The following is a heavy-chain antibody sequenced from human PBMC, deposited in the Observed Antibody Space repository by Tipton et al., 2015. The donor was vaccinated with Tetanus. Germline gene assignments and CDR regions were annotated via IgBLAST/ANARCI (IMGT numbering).Heavy chain of an antibody. CDR3: ARTADNWFDP. J-gene: IGHJ5*02. CDR2: IYYNGNT. CDR1: GGSISSGTFY. D-gene: IGHD2-21*02. V-gene: IGHV4-39*01. Sequence: LRLSCTVSGGSISSGTFYWDWIRQSPGKGLEWIGNIYYNGNTLQNPSLKGRVTLSLDKSKNQFSLKLTSVTAADTAVYYCARTADNWFDPWGQGTLVTVSS.